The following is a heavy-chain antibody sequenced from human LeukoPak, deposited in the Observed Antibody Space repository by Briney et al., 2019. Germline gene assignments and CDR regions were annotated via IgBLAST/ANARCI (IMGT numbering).Heavy chain of an antibody. CDR1: GYTFTGYY. CDR2: INPNSGGT. D-gene: IGHD3-9*01. J-gene: IGHJ4*02. CDR3: ARFYDILTCYIDY. V-gene: IGHV1-2*02. Sequence: ASVKVSCKASGYTFTGYYMHWVRQAPGQGLEWMGWINPNSGGTNYAQKFQGRVTMTRDTSISTAYMVLSRLRSDDTAVYYCARFYDILTCYIDYWGQGTLVTVSS.